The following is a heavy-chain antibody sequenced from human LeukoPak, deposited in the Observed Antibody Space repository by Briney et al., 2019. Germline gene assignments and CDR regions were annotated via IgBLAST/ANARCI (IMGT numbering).Heavy chain of an antibody. Sequence: ASVNVSCKFSGYTHTELSMHWVRQAPGKGLEWMGGFDPEGGETIYAQKFQGRVTMTEDTSTDTAYMELSSLRSEDTAVYYCATFPYYYDSSGTGVNWFDPWGQGTLVTVSS. CDR1: GYTHTELS. CDR2: FDPEGGET. CDR3: ATFPYYYDSSGTGVNWFDP. V-gene: IGHV1-24*01. J-gene: IGHJ5*02. D-gene: IGHD3-22*01.